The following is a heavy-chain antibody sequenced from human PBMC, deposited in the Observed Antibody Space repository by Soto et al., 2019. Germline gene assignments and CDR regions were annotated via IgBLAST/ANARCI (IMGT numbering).Heavy chain of an antibody. Sequence: EVQLLESGGGLVQPGGSLGLSCAASGFTFSSYAMSWVRQAPGKGLEWVSAISGSGGSTYYADSVKGRFTISRDNSKNTLYLQMNSLRAEDTAVYYCAKSLGAYGSAPLCFDYWGQGTLVTVSS. D-gene: IGHD1-26*01. CDR2: ISGSGGST. J-gene: IGHJ4*02. CDR3: AKSLGAYGSAPLCFDY. V-gene: IGHV3-23*01. CDR1: GFTFSSYA.